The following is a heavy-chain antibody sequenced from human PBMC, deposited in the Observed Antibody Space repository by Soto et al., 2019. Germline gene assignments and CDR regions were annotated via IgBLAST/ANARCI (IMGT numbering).Heavy chain of an antibody. V-gene: IGHV4-30-2*01. CDR2: IYHSGST. J-gene: IGHJ4*02. D-gene: IGHD6-13*01. Sequence: PSETLSLTCAVSVGSISSGGYSWSWIRQPPGKGLEWIGYIYHSGSTYYNPSLKSRVTISVDRSKNQFSLKLSSVTAADTAVYYCASEGLAAAGTVYWGQGTLVTVSS. CDR1: VGSISSGGYS. CDR3: ASEGLAAAGTVY.